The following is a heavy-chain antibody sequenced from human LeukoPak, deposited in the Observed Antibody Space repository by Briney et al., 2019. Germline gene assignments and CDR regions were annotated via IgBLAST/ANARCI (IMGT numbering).Heavy chain of an antibody. CDR2: ISAYNGNT. CDR3: AREGDFNDYVWGSYRSDAFDI. CDR1: GYTFTSYG. D-gene: IGHD3-16*02. Sequence: ASVKVSCKASGYTFTSYGISWVRQAPGQGLEWMGWISAYNGNTNYAQKLQGRVTMTTDTSTSTAYMELRSLRSDDTAVYYCAREGDFNDYVWGSYRSDAFDIWGQGTMVTVPS. V-gene: IGHV1-18*01. J-gene: IGHJ3*02.